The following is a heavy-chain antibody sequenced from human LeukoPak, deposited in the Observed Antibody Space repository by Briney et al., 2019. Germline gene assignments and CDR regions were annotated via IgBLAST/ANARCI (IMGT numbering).Heavy chain of an antibody. J-gene: IGHJ4*02. D-gene: IGHD3-3*01. Sequence: SETLSLTCAVYGGSFSGYYWTWIRQPPGEGLEWIGEINHSGSISYNPSLKSRITISVDTSKNQFSLKLSSVTAADTAVYYCARGREWYEYWGQGTLVTVSS. CDR1: GGSFSGYY. CDR3: ARGREWYEY. V-gene: IGHV4-34*09. CDR2: INHSGSI.